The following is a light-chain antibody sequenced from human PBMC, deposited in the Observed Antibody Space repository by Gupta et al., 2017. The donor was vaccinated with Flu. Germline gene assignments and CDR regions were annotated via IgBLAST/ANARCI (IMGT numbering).Light chain of an antibody. J-gene: IGLJ3*02. Sequence: AISCTGTSCNIGTDYCVPWYQQHPGTVPKLMLYDVSSRPAGSPDRFSGSRFGTSASLTITGLQAEDEADYYCQSYKNSQTAWVFGGGTKLTVL. V-gene: IGLV1-40*01. CDR1: SCNIGTDYC. CDR2: DVS. CDR3: QSYKNSQTAWV.